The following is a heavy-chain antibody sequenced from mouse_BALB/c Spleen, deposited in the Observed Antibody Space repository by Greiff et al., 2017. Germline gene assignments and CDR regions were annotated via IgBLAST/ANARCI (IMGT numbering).Heavy chain of an antibody. CDR3: ARRGGYYGSSYYYYAMDY. J-gene: IGHJ4*01. D-gene: IGHD1-1*01. CDR1: GYTFTSYG. Sequence: VQLQQPGAELVKPGASVKLSCKASGYTFTSYGMHWVKQRPGQGLEWIGEIDPSDSNTNYNQKFKGKATLTVDKSSSTAYMQLSSLTSEDSAVYYCARRGGYYGSSYYYYAMDYWGQGTSVTVSS. V-gene: IGHV1-69*02. CDR2: IDPSDSNT.